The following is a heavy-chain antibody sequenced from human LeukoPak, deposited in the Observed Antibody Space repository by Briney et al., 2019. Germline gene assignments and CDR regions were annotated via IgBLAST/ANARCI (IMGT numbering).Heavy chain of an antibody. CDR2: ISSSSSYI. Sequence: PGGSLRLSCAASGFTFSSYSMNWVRQAPGKRLEWVSSISSSSSYIYYADSVKGRFTISRDNAKNSLYLQMNSLRAEDTAVYFCHRVGSGSYYNEIVKTVDYWGQGTLVTVSS. CDR1: GFTFSSYS. J-gene: IGHJ4*02. V-gene: IGHV3-21*01. D-gene: IGHD3-10*01. CDR3: HRVGSGSYYNEIVKTVDY.